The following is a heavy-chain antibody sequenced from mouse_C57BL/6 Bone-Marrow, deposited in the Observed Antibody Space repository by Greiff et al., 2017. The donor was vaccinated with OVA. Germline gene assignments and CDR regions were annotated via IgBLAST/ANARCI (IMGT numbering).Heavy chain of an antibody. J-gene: IGHJ2*01. CDR3: ARHNWGLFDY. CDR1: GFTFSSYG. D-gene: IGHD4-1*02. CDR2: ISSGGSYT. Sequence: EVKLVESGGDLAKPGGSLKLSCAASGFTFSSYGMSWVRQTPDKRLEWVATISSGGSYTYYPDSVKGRFTISRDNAKNTLYLQMSSLKSEDTAMYYCARHNWGLFDYWGQGTTLTVSS. V-gene: IGHV5-6*01.